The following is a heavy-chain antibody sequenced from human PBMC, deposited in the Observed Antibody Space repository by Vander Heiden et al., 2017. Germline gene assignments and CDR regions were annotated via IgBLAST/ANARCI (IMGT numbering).Heavy chain of an antibody. J-gene: IGHJ4*02. V-gene: IGHV3-23*01. D-gene: IGHD1-26*01. CDR3: AKSIVGATRYLDY. CDR1: GFTFSSYA. CDR2: INDSGGST. Sequence: EVPLLESGGGLVQPGGSLQLSCAASGFTFSSYAMSWVRRAPGKGLEWVSAINDSGGSTYYADSVKGRFTISRDNSKNTLYLQMNSLRAEDTAVYYCAKSIVGATRYLDYWGQGALVTVSS.